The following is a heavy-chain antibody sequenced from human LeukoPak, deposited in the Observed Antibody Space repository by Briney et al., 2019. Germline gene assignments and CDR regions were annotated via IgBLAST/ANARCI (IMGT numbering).Heavy chain of an antibody. J-gene: IGHJ4*02. D-gene: IGHD1-1*01. Sequence: GGSLRLSCAASGFTIDDYAMHWVRQAPGKGLEWVSLISWDGGSTYYADSVKGRFTISRDNSKNSLYLQMNSLRAEDTALYYCAKDGLGQPDYWGQGTLVTVSS. CDR3: AKDGLGQPDY. CDR1: GFTIDDYA. V-gene: IGHV3-43D*04. CDR2: ISWDGGST.